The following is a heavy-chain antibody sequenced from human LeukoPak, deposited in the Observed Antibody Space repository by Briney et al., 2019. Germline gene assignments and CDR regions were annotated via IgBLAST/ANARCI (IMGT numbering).Heavy chain of an antibody. V-gene: IGHV1-8*01. CDR3: ARMHYYDTINPNWFDP. CDR2: MKPNTGDI. Sequence: ASVKVSCKASGYTFTSYDINWVPQATGQGLEWMGWMKPNTGDIGYAQKFQGRVTMTRYTSTGTAYMELSSLTSEDTAVYYCARMHYYDTINPNWFDPWGQGTLVTVSS. J-gene: IGHJ5*02. D-gene: IGHD3-22*01. CDR1: GYTFTSYD.